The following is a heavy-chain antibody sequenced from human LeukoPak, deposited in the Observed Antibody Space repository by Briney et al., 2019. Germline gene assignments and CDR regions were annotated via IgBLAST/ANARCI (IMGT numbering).Heavy chain of an antibody. CDR2: ICPDDSDT. CDR1: GYTFTTYW. CDR3: ASLGGGTYYFGSASYPNWYFDL. V-gene: IGHV5-51*01. Sequence: GESLKISCQASGYTFTTYWIGWVRQMPGKGLECMGIICPDDSDTTYSPSFQGQVTISADKSFSTAYLQWSSLKASDTAIYYCASLGGGTYYFGSASYPNWYFDLWGRGTLVTVSS. J-gene: IGHJ2*01. D-gene: IGHD3-10*01.